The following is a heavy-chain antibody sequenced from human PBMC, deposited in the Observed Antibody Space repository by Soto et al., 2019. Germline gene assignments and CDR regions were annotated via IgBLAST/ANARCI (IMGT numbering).Heavy chain of an antibody. J-gene: IGHJ3*02. D-gene: IGHD3-22*01. V-gene: IGHV3-7*01. CDR3: ARYQDYYDNSEDAFDI. CDR2: IKQDGSEK. CDR1: GFTFSSYW. Sequence: GSLRLSCAASGFTFSSYWMSWVRQAPGKGLEWVANIKQDGSEKYYVDSVKGRFTISRDNAKNSLYLQMNSLRAEDTAVYYCARYQDYYDNSEDAFDIWGPGTMVTVSS.